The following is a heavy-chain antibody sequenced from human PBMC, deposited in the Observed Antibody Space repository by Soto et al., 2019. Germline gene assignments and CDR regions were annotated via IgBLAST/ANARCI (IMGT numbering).Heavy chain of an antibody. CDR3: ASSDCYGVCSGKWLEP. CDR2: INHSGST. D-gene: IGHD2-21*02. CDR1: GGSFSGYY. V-gene: IGHV4-34*01. J-gene: IGHJ1*01. Sequence: PSDNLSLTCAVYGGSFSGYYWSWIRQPPGKGLEWIGEINHSGSTNYNPSLKSRVTISVDTSKNQFSLKLSSVTAADTAVYYCASSDCYGVCSGKWLEPWCQGFLVTVYS.